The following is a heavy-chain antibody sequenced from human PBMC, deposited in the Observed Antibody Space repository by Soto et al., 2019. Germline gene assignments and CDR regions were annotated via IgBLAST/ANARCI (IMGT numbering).Heavy chain of an antibody. CDR1: AFTFSDYG. Sequence: QSGGSLRLSCAASAFTFSDYGMHWVRRAPGKGLEWVAVISYEGKTEYYADSVKGRFTISRDNSKNTLYLQMNSLRPEDTAVYYCAKEWREYSSKWYFRHWGQGTLVTVSS. V-gene: IGHV3-30*18. D-gene: IGHD2-2*01. CDR3: AKEWREYSSKWYFRH. J-gene: IGHJ4*02. CDR2: ISYEGKTE.